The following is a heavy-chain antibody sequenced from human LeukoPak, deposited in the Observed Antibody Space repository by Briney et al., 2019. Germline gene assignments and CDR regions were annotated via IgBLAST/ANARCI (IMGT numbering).Heavy chain of an antibody. CDR2: ISGSGGST. V-gene: IGHV3-23*01. CDR1: GFTFSSYA. Sequence: GGSLRLSCAASGFTFSSYAMSWVRQAPGKGLEWVSAISGSGGSTYYADSVKGRFTISRDNSKNTRYLQMNSLRAEDTAVYYCAKVIVVVPAAIQGQNWFDPWGQGTLVTVSS. D-gene: IGHD2-2*02. J-gene: IGHJ5*02. CDR3: AKVIVVVPAAIQGQNWFDP.